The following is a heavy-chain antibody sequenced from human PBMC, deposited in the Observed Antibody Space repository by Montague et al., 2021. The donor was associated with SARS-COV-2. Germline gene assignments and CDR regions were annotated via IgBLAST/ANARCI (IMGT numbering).Heavy chain of an antibody. V-gene: IGHV4-4*02. Sequence: SETLSLTCVVSDVSLSTSTWWSWVRQSPGKGLEWVGEIYLSGFTXYNPSVKSRVSISLDDSRSQFSLRLTSVTAADTAVYFCARGGLGNRGFDYWGQGTRVTVSS. CDR1: DVSLSTSTW. CDR3: ARGGLGNRGFDY. CDR2: IYLSGFT. D-gene: IGHD3/OR15-3a*01. J-gene: IGHJ4*02.